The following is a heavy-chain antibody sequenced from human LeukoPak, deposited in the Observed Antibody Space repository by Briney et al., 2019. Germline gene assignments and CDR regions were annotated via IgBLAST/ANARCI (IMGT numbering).Heavy chain of an antibody. J-gene: IGHJ4*02. CDR2: FSYRGST. Sequence: SETLSLTCTVSGVSMDVSITRHHWIWVRQPPGKGLEWIGHFSYRGSTNYDPSLKSRVTISVDTSKNQFSLRLSSVTAADTAVYYCARDGEGDEGWDYWGQGTLVTVSS. CDR3: ARDGEGDEGWDY. D-gene: IGHD7-27*01. V-gene: IGHV4-61*01. CDR1: GVSMDVSITRHH.